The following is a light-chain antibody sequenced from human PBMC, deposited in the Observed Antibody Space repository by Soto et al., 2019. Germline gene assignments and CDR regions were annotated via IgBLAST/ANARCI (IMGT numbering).Light chain of an antibody. V-gene: IGKV1-9*01. CDR3: QQLGT. J-gene: IGKJ5*01. CDR1: QGISSY. Sequence: DIQLTQSPSFLSASVGDRVTITCRASQGISSYLAWYQQKPGKAPKLLIYAASTLQSGVPSRFNGSVSGTVFILTISSLQPEDFATYYCQQLGTFGQGTRLEIK. CDR2: AAS.